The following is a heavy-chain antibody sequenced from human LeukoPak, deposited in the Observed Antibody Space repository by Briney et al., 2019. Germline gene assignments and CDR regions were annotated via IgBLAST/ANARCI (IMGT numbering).Heavy chain of an antibody. CDR2: ISSSSSTI. J-gene: IGHJ3*02. V-gene: IGHV3-48*04. CDR3: ARESYYDSSGYYPHDAFDI. CDR1: GFTFSSHS. D-gene: IGHD3-22*01. Sequence: PGGSLRLSCAASGFTFSSHSMNWVRQAPGKGLEWVSYISSSSSTIYYADSVKGRFTISRDNAKNSLYLQMNSLRAEDTAVYYCARESYYDSSGYYPHDAFDIWGQGTMVTASS.